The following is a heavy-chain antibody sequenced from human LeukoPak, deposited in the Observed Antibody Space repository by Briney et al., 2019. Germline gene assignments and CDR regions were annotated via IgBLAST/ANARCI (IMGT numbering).Heavy chain of an antibody. J-gene: IGHJ3*02. D-gene: IGHD5-24*01. CDR3: ARGRPGAFDI. V-gene: IGHV3-30*03. CDR1: GFTFSSYG. CDR2: ISYDGSNK. Sequence: PGRSLRLSCAASGFTFSSYGMHWVRQAPGKGLEWVAVISYDGSNKYYADSVKGRFTISRDNSKNTLYLQMNSLRAEDTAVYYCARGRPGAFDIWGQGTMVTVSS.